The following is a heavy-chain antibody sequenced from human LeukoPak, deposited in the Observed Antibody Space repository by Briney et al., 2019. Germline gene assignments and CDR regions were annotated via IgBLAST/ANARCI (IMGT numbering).Heavy chain of an antibody. Sequence: GGSLRLSCSASGFTFSSYAMHWVRQAPGKGLEYVSAISSNGGSTYYADSVKGRFTISRDNSKNTLYLQMSSLRAEDTAVYYCVKYPTRITMIVVEPDAFDIWGRGTMVTVSS. CDR3: VKYPTRITMIVVEPDAFDI. D-gene: IGHD3-22*01. V-gene: IGHV3-64D*09. CDR1: GFTFSSYA. CDR2: ISSNGGST. J-gene: IGHJ3*02.